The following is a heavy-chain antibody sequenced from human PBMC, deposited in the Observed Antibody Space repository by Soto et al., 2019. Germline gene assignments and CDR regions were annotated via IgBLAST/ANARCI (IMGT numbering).Heavy chain of an antibody. Sequence: PGGSLRLSCAASGFTFSSYSMSWVRQTPGKGLEWVSTLSGSGGTTYYADSVKGQFTISRDNSKNTLDLQMNSLRAEDTAVYYCTKGADYWGQGMLVTVSS. CDR1: GFTFSSYS. CDR2: LSGSGGTT. J-gene: IGHJ4*02. CDR3: TKGADY. V-gene: IGHV3-23*01.